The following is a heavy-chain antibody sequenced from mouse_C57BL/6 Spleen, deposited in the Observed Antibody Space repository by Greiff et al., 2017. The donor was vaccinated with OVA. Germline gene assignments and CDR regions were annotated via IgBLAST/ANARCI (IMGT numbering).Heavy chain of an antibody. CDR2: IYPGSGNT. CDR1: GYSFTSYY. J-gene: IGHJ4*01. V-gene: IGHV1-66*01. Sequence: QVQLQQSGPELVKPGASVKISCKASGYSFTSYYIHWVKQRPGQGLEWIGWIYPGSGNTKYNEKFKGKATLTADTSSSTAYMQLSSLTSEDSAVYYCARTLYGSSYGYAMDYWGQGTSVTVSS. D-gene: IGHD1-1*01. CDR3: ARTLYGSSYGYAMDY.